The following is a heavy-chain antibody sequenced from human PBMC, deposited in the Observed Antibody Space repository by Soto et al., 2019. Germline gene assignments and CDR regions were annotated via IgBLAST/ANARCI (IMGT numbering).Heavy chain of an antibody. Sequence: SQTLSLTCAISGDSVSSNTATWNWIRQSPSRGLEWLGRTYYRSKFYNDYAVSVKSRIAITPDTSKNQFSLQLSSVTPDDTALYYCTRGNRTYYYDSSGSWFDPWGQGTLVTVSS. V-gene: IGHV6-1*01. D-gene: IGHD3-22*01. J-gene: IGHJ5*02. CDR3: TRGNRTYYYDSSGSWFDP. CDR2: TYYRSKFYN. CDR1: GDSVSSNTAT.